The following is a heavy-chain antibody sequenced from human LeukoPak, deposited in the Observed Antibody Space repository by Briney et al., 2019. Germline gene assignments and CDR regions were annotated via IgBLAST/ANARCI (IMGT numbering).Heavy chain of an antibody. V-gene: IGHV4-59*08. CDR1: GGSISGYY. J-gene: IGHJ4*02. CDR2: IYYSGST. CDR3: AKQSGSSPYYFDY. Sequence: SETLSLTCSVSGGSISGYYWSWIRQPPGKGLEWIGYIYYSGSTKYNPSLKSRVTISVDTSKNQFSLKLSSVTAADTAVYYCAKQSGSSPYYFDYWGQGTLVTVSS. D-gene: IGHD6-6*01.